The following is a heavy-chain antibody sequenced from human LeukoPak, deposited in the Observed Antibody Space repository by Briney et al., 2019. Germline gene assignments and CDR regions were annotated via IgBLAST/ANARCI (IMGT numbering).Heavy chain of an antibody. Sequence: PSETLSLTRGVSGGSITNTNYWTWVRQPPGKGLDWIGEVNLQGSTNYNPSLMGRVAISVDTSENHISLQLTSVTAADTAVYYCAREGGPYRPLDYSGQGTLVAVSS. CDR2: VNLQGST. J-gene: IGHJ4*02. CDR3: AREGGPYRPLDY. V-gene: IGHV4-4*02. CDR1: GGSITNTNY.